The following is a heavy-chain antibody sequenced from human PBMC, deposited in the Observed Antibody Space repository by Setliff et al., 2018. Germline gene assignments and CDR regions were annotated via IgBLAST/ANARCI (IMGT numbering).Heavy chain of an antibody. Sequence: SETLSLTCAVYGGSFSGYYWSWIRQPPGKGLEWIGEINHSGSTNYNPSLKSRVTISVDTSKNQFSLKLSSVTAADTAVYYCARDSRARITIFGVLTNWFDPWGQGTLVTVS. D-gene: IGHD3-3*01. CDR3: ARDSRARITIFGVLTNWFDP. V-gene: IGHV4-34*01. J-gene: IGHJ5*02. CDR2: INHSGST. CDR1: GGSFSGYY.